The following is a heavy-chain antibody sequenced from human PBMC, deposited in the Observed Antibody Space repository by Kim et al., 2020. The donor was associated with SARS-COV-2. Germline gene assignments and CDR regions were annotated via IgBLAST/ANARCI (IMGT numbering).Heavy chain of an antibody. CDR1: EFTFSNFV. CDR3: AKDKSLFIITFVGESAAFDV. V-gene: IGHV3-30*18. CDR2: ISFDGSSK. J-gene: IGHJ4*02. D-gene: IGHD3-10*01. Sequence: GGSLRLSCAASEFTFSNFVMHWVRQAPGKGLEWVAVISFDGSSKYYADSVKGRFTISRDNSKNSLYLQMNSLRPEDTAVYFCAKDKSLFIITFVGESAAFDVWGQGTLVTVSS.